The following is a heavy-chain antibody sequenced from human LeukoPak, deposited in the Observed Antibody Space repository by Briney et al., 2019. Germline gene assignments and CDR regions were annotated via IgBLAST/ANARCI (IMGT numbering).Heavy chain of an antibody. V-gene: IGHV3-48*02. CDR3: AFQSGGVVY. CDR2: ITSSSRSI. CDR1: GFTFSTYS. D-gene: IGHD2-8*02. J-gene: IGHJ4*02. Sequence: GGSLILSCAASGFTFSTYSMAWVRQAPGKGLEWVSYITSSSRSIYYADSVKGRFTISRDNAKNSLYLQLNNLRDEDTAVYYCAFQSGGVVYWGQGTLVTVSS.